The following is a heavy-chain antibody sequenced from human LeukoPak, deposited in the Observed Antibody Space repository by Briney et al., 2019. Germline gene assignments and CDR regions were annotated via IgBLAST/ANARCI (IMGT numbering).Heavy chain of an antibody. CDR2: INAGNGNT. CDR1: GYTFTSYA. CDR3: ARATYYCSSTSCYGATYFDY. J-gene: IGHJ4*02. V-gene: IGHV1-3*01. Sequence: ASVKVSCKASGYTFTSYAMHWVRQAPGQGLEWMGWINAGNGNTKYSQKFQGRVTITRDTSASTVYMELSSLRSEDTAVYYCARATYYCSSTSCYGATYFDYWGQGTLVTVSS. D-gene: IGHD2-2*01.